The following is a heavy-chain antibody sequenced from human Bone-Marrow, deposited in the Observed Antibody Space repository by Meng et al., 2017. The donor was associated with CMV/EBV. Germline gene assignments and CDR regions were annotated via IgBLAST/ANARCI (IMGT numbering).Heavy chain of an antibody. CDR3: ARDWENGIDV. CDR2: MFYSGST. D-gene: IGHD1-26*01. V-gene: IGHV4-59*01. CDR1: GAPLSHYY. J-gene: IGHJ6*02. Sequence: SETLSLTCTVSGAPLSHYYWSWIRQPPGKGLEWIGYMFYSGSTNYSPSFKSRVTISTDMSKNQFSLNLASVTAADTDVYYCARDWENGIDVWGQGATVTVSS.